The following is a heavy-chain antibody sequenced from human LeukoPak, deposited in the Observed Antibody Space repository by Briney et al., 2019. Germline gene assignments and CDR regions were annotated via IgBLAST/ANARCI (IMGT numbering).Heavy chain of an antibody. CDR3: ARARYSSSSGDYFDY. CDR1: GFTVSSNY. Sequence: GGSLRLSCAASGFTVSSNYMSWVRQAPGKGLDWVSVIYSGGSTYYADSVKGRFTISRDNSKNTLYLQMNSLRAEDTAVYYCARARYSSSSGDYFDYWGQGTLVTVSS. V-gene: IGHV3-53*01. D-gene: IGHD6-6*01. J-gene: IGHJ4*02. CDR2: IYSGGST.